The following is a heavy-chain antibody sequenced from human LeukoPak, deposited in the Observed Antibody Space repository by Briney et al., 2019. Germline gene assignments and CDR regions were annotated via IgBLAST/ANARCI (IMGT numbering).Heavy chain of an antibody. J-gene: IGHJ5*02. Sequence: ASVKVSCKASGYTFTRYYMHWVRQAPGQGLEWMGIINPSGGSTDYAQKFQGRVNMTRDTSTSTVYMELSSLRSEDTAMYYCARDRELRIMFGGAAWFDPWGQGTLVTVSS. CDR1: GYTFTRYY. CDR2: INPSGGST. D-gene: IGHD3-16*01. CDR3: ARDRELRIMFGGAAWFDP. V-gene: IGHV1-46*01.